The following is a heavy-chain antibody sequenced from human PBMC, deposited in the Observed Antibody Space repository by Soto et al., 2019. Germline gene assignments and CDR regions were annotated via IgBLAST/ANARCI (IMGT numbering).Heavy chain of an antibody. CDR3: AKDFVSRKGVYDPFDI. CDR1: GFTFSEYA. D-gene: IGHD2-8*01. J-gene: IGHJ3*02. V-gene: IGHV3-23*01. CDR2: IGGAGSNI. Sequence: GGSLRLSCAASGFTFSEYAMTWVRQAPGKGLEWVSVIGGAGSNIYYADSVEGRFTVSRDDSKNTLYLRMDSLRVEDTAVYYCAKDFVSRKGVYDPFDIWGPGKMVTVSS.